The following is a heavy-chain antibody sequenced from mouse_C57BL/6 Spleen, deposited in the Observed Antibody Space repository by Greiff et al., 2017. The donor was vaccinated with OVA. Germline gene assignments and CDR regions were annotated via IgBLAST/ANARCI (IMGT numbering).Heavy chain of an antibody. CDR1: GYSFTDYY. J-gene: IGHJ3*01. Sequence: KLQQSGPELVKPGASVKISCKASGYSFTDYYMNWVKQRPGKGLEWIGGINPNNGTTSYNQKFKGKATLTVDKSSSTAYMQLNSLTSEDSAVYYCARLGEGGWVAYWGQGTLVTVSA. D-gene: IGHD4-1*01. CDR3: ARLGEGGWVAY. CDR2: INPNNGTT. V-gene: IGHV1-39*01.